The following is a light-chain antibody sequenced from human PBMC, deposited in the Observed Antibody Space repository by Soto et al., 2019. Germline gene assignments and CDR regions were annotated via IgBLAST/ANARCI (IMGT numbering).Light chain of an antibody. CDR1: STDVGSHKL. V-gene: IGLV2-23*01. J-gene: IGLJ1*01. CDR3: CSYAGSSYYV. CDR2: EAY. Sequence: QSVLTQPASVSGSPGQSITISCTGTSTDVGSHKLVSWYQQYPGNAPKLIIFEAYKRPSGVSNRFSGSKSGSTASLTISGLQAEDEADYYCCSYAGSSYYVFGSGTKVTVL.